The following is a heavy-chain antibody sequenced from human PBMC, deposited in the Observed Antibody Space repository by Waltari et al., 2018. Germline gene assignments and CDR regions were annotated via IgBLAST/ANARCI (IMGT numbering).Heavy chain of an antibody. D-gene: IGHD1-26*01. J-gene: IGHJ5*02. CDR1: GYTFTSYA. Sequence: QVQLVQSGAEVKKPGASVKVSCKASGYTFTSYAMHWVRQAPGQRLEWMGWINAGNGNTKYSQKFQGRVTITRDTSASTAYIELSSLRSEDTAVYYCARDREWELGWFDPWGQGTLVTVSS. CDR3: ARDREWELGWFDP. CDR2: INAGNGNT. V-gene: IGHV1-3*01.